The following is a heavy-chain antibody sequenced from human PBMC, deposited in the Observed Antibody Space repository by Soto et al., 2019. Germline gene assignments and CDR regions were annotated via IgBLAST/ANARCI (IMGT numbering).Heavy chain of an antibody. CDR2: IIPIFGTA. CDR3: ARDRSVGAAAGSNWFDP. V-gene: IGHV1-69*13. J-gene: IGHJ5*02. Sequence: SVKASCKASGGTSTSCAISWVRPAPGQGLEWMGGIIPIFGTANYAQKFQGRVTITADESTSTAYMELSSLRSEDTAVYYCARDRSVGAAAGSNWFDPWGQGTLVTVSS. D-gene: IGHD6-13*01. CDR1: GGTSTSCA.